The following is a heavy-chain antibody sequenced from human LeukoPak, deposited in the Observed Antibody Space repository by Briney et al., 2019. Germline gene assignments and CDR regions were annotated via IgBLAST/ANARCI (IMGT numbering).Heavy chain of an antibody. V-gene: IGHV4-59*12. CDR1: GGSISDYY. CDR3: ARVGRRDYYDSSGYHDY. J-gene: IGHJ4*02. Sequence: KPSETLSLTCSVSGGSISDYYWTWLRQPPGKGLEWIGYIYHIGTSSYSPSLKSRVTMSLDTSKNQFSLKLSSVTATDTAVYYCARVGRRDYYDSSGYHDYWGQGTLVTVSS. D-gene: IGHD3-22*01. CDR2: IYHIGTS.